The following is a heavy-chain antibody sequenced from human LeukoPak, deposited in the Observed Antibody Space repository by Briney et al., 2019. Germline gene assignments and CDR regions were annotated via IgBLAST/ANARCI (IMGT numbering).Heavy chain of an antibody. Sequence: GESLKISCKTSGYRFSNSWIAWVRQMPGKGLEWMGIIYPGDSDTRYSLAFQGHVTISADKSISTTYLQWSSLKASDTAIYYCARRANLGCDFGGFDIWGQGTMVIASS. V-gene: IGHV5-51*01. J-gene: IGHJ3*02. D-gene: IGHD2-21*01. CDR2: IYPGDSDT. CDR3: ARRANLGCDFGGFDI. CDR1: GYRFSNSW.